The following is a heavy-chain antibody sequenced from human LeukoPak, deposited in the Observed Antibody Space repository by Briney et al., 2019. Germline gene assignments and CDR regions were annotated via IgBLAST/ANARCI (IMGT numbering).Heavy chain of an antibody. D-gene: IGHD3-16*01. CDR3: ARDSHPRGGPWAFDV. CDR1: GGSIISGGNY. Sequence: SETMSLTCAVSGGSIISGGNYWSWIRQFPGKGLEWIAYIYSSGSTSSNPSLKSRVTTSVDTSKAQFFLRLISLTAADTAVYYFARDSHPRGGPWAFDVWGPGTMVTVSS. CDR2: IYSSGST. V-gene: IGHV4-31*11. J-gene: IGHJ3*01.